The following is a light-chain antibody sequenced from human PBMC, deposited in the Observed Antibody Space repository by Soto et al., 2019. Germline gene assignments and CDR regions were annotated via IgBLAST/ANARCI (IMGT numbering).Light chain of an antibody. V-gene: IGKV3-15*01. CDR1: QSVSSN. CDR3: QQYNNWPYT. CDR2: GAS. Sequence: EIVMTQSPATLSVSPGERATLSCRASQSVSSNLAWYQQKPGQAPRLLIYGASTRATGIPARFSGSGSGTESTLTINSLQSEDFAVYYCQQYNNWPYTFGQGTKLEIK. J-gene: IGKJ2*01.